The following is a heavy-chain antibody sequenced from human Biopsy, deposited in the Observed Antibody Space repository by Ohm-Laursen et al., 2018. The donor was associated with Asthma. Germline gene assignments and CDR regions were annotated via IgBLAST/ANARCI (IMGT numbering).Heavy chain of an antibody. J-gene: IGHJ4*02. Sequence: SETLSLTCTASGGSISSSSYYWGWIRQPPGKGLEWIGDIYYSGSTYYNPSLKSRVTIFVDTSKNQFFLKLSSVTAADMAVYYCARRITIFGVVAYFDYWGQGTLVTVSS. CDR3: ARRITIFGVVAYFDY. V-gene: IGHV4-39*01. D-gene: IGHD3-3*01. CDR2: IYYSGST. CDR1: GGSISSSSYY.